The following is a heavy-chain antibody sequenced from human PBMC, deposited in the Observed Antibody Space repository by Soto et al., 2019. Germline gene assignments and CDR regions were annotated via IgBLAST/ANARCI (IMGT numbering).Heavy chain of an antibody. CDR1: GFRFGGYA. J-gene: IGHJ4*02. D-gene: IGHD2-15*01. V-gene: IGHV3-30*03. CDR2: IKSDGSSD. Sequence: PCRSLRLSCVASGFRFGGYAMHWVRQSPDKGLEWVAVIKSDGSSDYYRDSVRGRFTISRDNAKKSLYLQMNSLRVEDTAVYYCARDVEPGARRPYFDYWGQGTLVTVSS. CDR3: ARDVEPGARRPYFDY.